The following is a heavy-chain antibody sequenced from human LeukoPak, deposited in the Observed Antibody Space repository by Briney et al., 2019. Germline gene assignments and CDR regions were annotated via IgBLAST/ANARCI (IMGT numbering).Heavy chain of an antibody. CDR2: LYSTGST. J-gene: IGHJ3*02. V-gene: IGHV4-4*07. Sequence: PSETLSLTCTVSGGSINRYYWSWLRQPAGKGLEWIGSLYSTGSTNYNPSLKSRVTISVDMSKNHFPLTLNSVTAADTAVYYCARHLGAQSLIAFDIWGQGTMVTVSS. D-gene: IGHD3-16*01. CDR3: ARHLGAQSLIAFDI. CDR1: GGSINRYY.